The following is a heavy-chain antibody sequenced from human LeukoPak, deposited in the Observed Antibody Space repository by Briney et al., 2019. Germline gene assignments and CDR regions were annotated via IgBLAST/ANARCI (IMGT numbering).Heavy chain of an antibody. CDR1: GGSFSAYY. CDR3: ASGPHPPYDFWSGYYPY. CDR2: IYYSGST. Sequence: SETLSLTCTVHGGSFSAYYWSWIRQPPGKGLEWIGYIYYSGSTNYNPSLKSRVTISVDTSKNQFSLKLSSVTAADTAVYYCASGPHPPYDFWSGYYPYWGQGTLVTVSS. V-gene: IGHV4-59*01. J-gene: IGHJ4*02. D-gene: IGHD3-3*01.